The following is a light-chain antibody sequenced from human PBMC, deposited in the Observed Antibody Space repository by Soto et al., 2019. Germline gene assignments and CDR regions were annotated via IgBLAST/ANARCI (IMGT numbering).Light chain of an antibody. V-gene: IGLV3-1*01. J-gene: IGLJ1*01. CDR1: KLGDKF. CDR2: EDT. Sequence: SYELSQPPSLSVSPGQTATITCAGDKLGDKFTSWYQQRPGQSPVLVIYEDTRRPSGIPERFSGSNSGNTATLTISGTQAMDEADYYCQAWDSNSKVVFATGTKLTVL. CDR3: QAWDSNSKVV.